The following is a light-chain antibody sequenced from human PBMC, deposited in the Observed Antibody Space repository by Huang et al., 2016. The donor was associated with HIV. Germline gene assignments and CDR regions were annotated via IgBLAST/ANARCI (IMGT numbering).Light chain of an antibody. Sequence: EIVLTQSQATLSLSPGERATLSCRASQHISGYLAWYQQKPGQAPRLLIYDASSRATGIPVRFSGSGSGTDFTFSISSLEPEDFAFYYCQQRAGWPLTFGGGTKVEIK. V-gene: IGKV3-11*01. CDR1: QHISGY. J-gene: IGKJ4*01. CDR2: DAS. CDR3: QQRAGWPLT.